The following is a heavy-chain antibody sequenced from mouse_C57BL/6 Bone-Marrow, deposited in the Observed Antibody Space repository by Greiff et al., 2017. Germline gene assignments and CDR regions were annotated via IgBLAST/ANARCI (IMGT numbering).Heavy chain of an antibody. Sequence: QVQLKQSGPGLVQPSQSLSITCTVSGFSLTSYGVHWVRQSPGKGLEWLGVIWSGGSTDYNAAFISRLSISKDNSKSQVFFKMNSLQADDTAIYYCARGTTVVPSYFDVWGTGTTVTVSS. J-gene: IGHJ1*03. V-gene: IGHV2-2*01. CDR2: IWSGGST. CDR3: ARGTTVVPSYFDV. CDR1: GFSLTSYG. D-gene: IGHD1-1*01.